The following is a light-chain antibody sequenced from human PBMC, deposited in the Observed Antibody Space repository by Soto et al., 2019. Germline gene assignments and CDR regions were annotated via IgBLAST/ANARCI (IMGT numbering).Light chain of an antibody. CDR1: QGLGNY. Sequence: DMQMTQSPSSLSASVGDRVTITCRASQGLGNYFAWYQQKPGKAPKLLIYSASSLQSGVPSRFSGSGSGTDLNITISCLQPEDVATYYCLTYNGPPLSLGGGTKVEI. CDR2: SAS. V-gene: IGKV1-27*01. J-gene: IGKJ4*01. CDR3: LTYNGPPLS.